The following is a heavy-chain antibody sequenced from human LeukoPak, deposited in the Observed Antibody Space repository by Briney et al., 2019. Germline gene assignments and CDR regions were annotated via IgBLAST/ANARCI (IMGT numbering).Heavy chain of an antibody. CDR2: INHSGST. CDR3: ARGEWLL. J-gene: IGHJ4*02. D-gene: IGHD5-24*01. V-gene: IGHV4-34*01. Sequence: SESLSLTCAVYGGSLSGYYWSWNRQPPGKGLEWIGEINHSGSTNYNPSLKSRVTISVDTSKNQFSLKLSSVTAADTAVYYCARGEWLLWGQGTLVPVSS. CDR1: GGSLSGYY.